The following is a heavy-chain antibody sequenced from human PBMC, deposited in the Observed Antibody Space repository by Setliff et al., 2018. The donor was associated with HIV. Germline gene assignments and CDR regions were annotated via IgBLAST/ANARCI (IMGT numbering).Heavy chain of an antibody. CDR2: ASPSGGTT. D-gene: IGHD3-3*01. Sequence: ETLSLTCSVSGGSISSGSHYWGWIRQAPGKGLEWVSIASPSGGTTYYADSVKGRFTISRDNFKSTLYLQMNSLKTEDTAVYYCAKPRRYNTYYFDHWGQGTLVTVSS. CDR1: GGSISSGSHY. J-gene: IGHJ4*02. V-gene: IGHV3-23*01. CDR3: AKPRRYNTYYFDH.